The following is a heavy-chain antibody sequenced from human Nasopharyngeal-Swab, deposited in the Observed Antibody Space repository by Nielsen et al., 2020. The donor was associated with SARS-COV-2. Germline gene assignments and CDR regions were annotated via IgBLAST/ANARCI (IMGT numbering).Heavy chain of an antibody. Sequence: GESLKISCKGSGYRFTSYWITWVRQMPGKGLEWMGTIDPSDSYTNYSPSLEGHVTISADKSISTAYLQWSSLKASDTAMYYCARPHLNGDYSNFDYWGQGTLVTVSS. J-gene: IGHJ4*02. CDR2: IDPSDSYT. D-gene: IGHD4-17*01. CDR3: ARPHLNGDYSNFDY. V-gene: IGHV5-10-1*01. CDR1: GYRFTSYW.